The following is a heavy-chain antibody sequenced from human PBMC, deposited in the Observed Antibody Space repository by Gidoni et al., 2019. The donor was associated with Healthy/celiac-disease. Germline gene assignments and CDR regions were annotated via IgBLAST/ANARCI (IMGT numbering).Heavy chain of an antibody. CDR1: GFTVSSNS. D-gene: IGHD3-9*01. V-gene: IGHV3-66*01. J-gene: IGHJ6*02. Sequence: EVQLLESGGGLVQPGGSLSLSCAASGFTVSSNSMSWVRQAPGKGLEWVSVIYSGGSTYYADSVKGRFTISRDNSKNTRYLQMNSLRAEDTAVYYCARDFDWRVRGGDYYYYGMDVWGQGTTVTVSS. CDR3: ARDFDWRVRGGDYYYYGMDV. CDR2: IYSGGST.